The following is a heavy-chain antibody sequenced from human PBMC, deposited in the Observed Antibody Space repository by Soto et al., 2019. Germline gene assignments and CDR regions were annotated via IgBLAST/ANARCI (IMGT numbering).Heavy chain of an antibody. CDR1: GGSMSSHY. J-gene: IGHJ4*02. CDR3: ARADPDASVGY. V-gene: IGHV4-59*11. CDR2: IPYSGST. D-gene: IGHD3-16*01. Sequence: WETLSLTCTVSGGSMSSHYWTWLRQPPGKGLEWIGYIPYSGSTYYNPSLKSRVTISADTSRNQFSLKLSSVIAADTAVYYCARADPDASVGYWGQGTLVTVSS.